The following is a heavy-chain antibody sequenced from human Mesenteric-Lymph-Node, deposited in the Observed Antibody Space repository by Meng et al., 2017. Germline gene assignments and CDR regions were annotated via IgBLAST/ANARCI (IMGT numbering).Heavy chain of an antibody. CDR3: ARASRRSGSYYSENWFDP. J-gene: IGHJ5*02. CDR1: GYIFTDSY. CDR2: INPNSGGT. Sequence: ASVKVSCKPSGYIFTDSYLHWVRQAPGQGLEWMGWINPNSGGTNYAQKFQGRVTMTRDTSISTAYMELSRLRSDDTAVYYCARASRRSGSYYSENWFDPWGQGTLVTVSS. D-gene: IGHD3-10*01. V-gene: IGHV1-2*02.